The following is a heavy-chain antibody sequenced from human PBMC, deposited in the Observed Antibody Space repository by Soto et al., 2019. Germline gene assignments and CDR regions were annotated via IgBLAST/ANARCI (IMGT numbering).Heavy chain of an antibody. V-gene: IGHV3-21*02. CDR1: RFTFSSYN. J-gene: IGHJ6*02. Sequence: EVQLVESGGGLVKPGGSLRLSCAASRFTFSSYNMNWFRQAPGNGLEWVSCISSDNTNIHYADSVKGRFTTSRDNARNSLYLQMNSLRVEDTAVYYCARDDMLMIRGVIEHYFAMDVWGQGTTVTVSS. CDR2: ISSDNTNI. CDR3: ARDDMLMIRGVIEHYFAMDV. D-gene: IGHD3-10*01.